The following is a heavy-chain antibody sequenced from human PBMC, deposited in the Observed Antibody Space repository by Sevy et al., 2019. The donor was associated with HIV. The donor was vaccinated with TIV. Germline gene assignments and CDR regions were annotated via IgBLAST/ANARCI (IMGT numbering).Heavy chain of an antibody. J-gene: IGHJ3*02. CDR2: IKSKTDGGTT. CDR1: GFTFSNAW. V-gene: IGHV3-15*07. Sequence: GGSLRLSCAASGFTFSNAWMNWVRQAPVKGLEWVGRIKSKTDGGTTDYAAPVKGSFTISRDDSKDTLYLQMNSLKTEDTAVYYCTTDPTTYSSSWGAFDIWGQGTMVTVSS. CDR3: TTDPTTYSSSWGAFDI. D-gene: IGHD6-13*01.